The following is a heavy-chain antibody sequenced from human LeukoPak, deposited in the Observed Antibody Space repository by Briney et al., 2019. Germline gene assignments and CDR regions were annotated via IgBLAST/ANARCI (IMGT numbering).Heavy chain of an antibody. CDR3: ARSFSEKFYFES. CDR2: IYASGKT. Sequence: SQTLSLTCTASGDSISRGRYYWSWVRQPAGKELEWIGRIYASGKTDYNPYTPSLKSRVAMSLDTSKNQVSLYLTSVTAADTAMYFCARSFSEKFYFESWGQGTLVTVSS. CDR1: GDSISRGRYY. V-gene: IGHV4-61*02. J-gene: IGHJ4*02. D-gene: IGHD1-26*01.